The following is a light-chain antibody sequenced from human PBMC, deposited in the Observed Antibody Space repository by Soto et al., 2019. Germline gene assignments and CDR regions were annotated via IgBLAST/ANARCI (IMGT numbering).Light chain of an antibody. CDR2: DAS. CDR3: QQRSNWPRT. J-gene: IGKJ1*01. CDR1: QSVSSY. Sequence: EIVLTQSPATVSLSPGERATLSCRASQSVSSYLAWYQQKPGQAPRLLIYDASNRATGVPDRFSGSGSGTDFTLTISSLEPEDFAVYYCQQRSNWPRTFGQGTKV. V-gene: IGKV3-11*01.